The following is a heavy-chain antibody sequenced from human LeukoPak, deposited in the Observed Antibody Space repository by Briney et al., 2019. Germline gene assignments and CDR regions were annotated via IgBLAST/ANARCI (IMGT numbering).Heavy chain of an antibody. V-gene: IGHV1-18*01. D-gene: IGHD6-13*01. CDR3: ARDNSSSSWYVKYYYYYYMDV. CDR2: ISAYNGNT. CDR1: GYTFTSNG. J-gene: IGHJ6*03. Sequence: GASVTVSCTASGYTFTSNGISWVRQAPGQGLEWKGWISAYNGNTDYAQKLPGRVTMTTDTSTSTAYMELRSLRSEDTAVYYCARDNSSSSWYVKYYYYYYMDVWGKGTTVTVSS.